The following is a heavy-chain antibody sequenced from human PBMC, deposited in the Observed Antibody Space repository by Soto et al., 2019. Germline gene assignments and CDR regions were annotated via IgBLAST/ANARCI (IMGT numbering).Heavy chain of an antibody. J-gene: IGHJ4*02. CDR3: ARSLHYYGSGSYIDY. D-gene: IGHD3-10*01. CDR1: GFTFSTYP. V-gene: IGHV3-64D*08. CDR2: ISSSGGSV. Sequence: PGGSLRLSCSASGFTFSTYPIHWVRQAPGKGLEYVSAISSSGGSVYYADSVKGRFTISRDNSKNTMYLQMSSLRAEDTAVYYCARSLHYYGSGSYIDYWGQGTLVTVSS.